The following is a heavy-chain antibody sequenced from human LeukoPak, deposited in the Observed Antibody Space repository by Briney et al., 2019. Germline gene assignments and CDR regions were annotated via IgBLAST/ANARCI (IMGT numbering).Heavy chain of an antibody. V-gene: IGHV4-34*01. CDR2: INDMGIT. CDR1: GGSFRAYY. J-gene: IGHJ6*03. CDR3: GRHFGSHKVGYYYYYMDV. Sequence: PSETLSLTCAVSGGSFRAYYWNWIRQSPGKGLEWIGEINDMGITNYNPSVKSRVTISLDTAKNQFSLKLSSVTAADTAVYYCGRHFGSHKVGYYYYYMDVWGKGTTVTVSS. D-gene: IGHD1-26*01.